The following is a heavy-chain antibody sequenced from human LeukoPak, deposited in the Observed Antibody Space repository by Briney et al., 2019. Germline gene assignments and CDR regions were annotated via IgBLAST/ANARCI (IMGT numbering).Heavy chain of an antibody. CDR3: ARAAPDYYDSSGYYGD. CDR1: GGSISSGGYY. D-gene: IGHD3-22*01. J-gene: IGHJ4*02. CDR2: IYYSGST. Sequence: PSETLSLTCTVSGGSISSGGYYWSWIRQHPGEGLEWIGYIYYSGSTYYNPSLKSRVTISVDTSKNQFSLKLSSVTAADTAVYYCARAAPDYYDSSGYYGDWGQGTLVTVSS. V-gene: IGHV4-31*03.